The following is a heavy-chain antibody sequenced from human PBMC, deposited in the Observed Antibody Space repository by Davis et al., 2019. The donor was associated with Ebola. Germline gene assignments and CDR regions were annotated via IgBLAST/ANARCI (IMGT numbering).Heavy chain of an antibody. V-gene: IGHV4-59*08. CDR2: IHYSGST. Sequence: ESLKISCAASGFTVSSNYMSWVRQPPGKGLEWIGHIHYSGSTHYNPSLKSRVTTSVDTSKNQFSLKLSSVTAADTAVYYCASGIVATIIDYWGQGTLVTVSS. CDR3: ASGIVATIIDY. J-gene: IGHJ4*02. D-gene: IGHD5-12*01. CDR1: GFTVSSNY.